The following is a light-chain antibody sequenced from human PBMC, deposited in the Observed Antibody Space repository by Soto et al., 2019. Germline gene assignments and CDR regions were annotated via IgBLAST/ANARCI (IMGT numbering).Light chain of an antibody. CDR3: SSYAGSNLGV. CDR1: SSDVGGYNY. CDR2: EVS. V-gene: IGLV2-8*01. Sequence: QSALTQPPSASGSPGQSVTISCTGTSSDVGGYNYVSWYQQHPGKAPKLMIYEVSKRPSGVPDRFSGSKSCNTASLTVSGLQAEDEADYYCSSYAGSNLGVFGGGTKLTVL. J-gene: IGLJ3*02.